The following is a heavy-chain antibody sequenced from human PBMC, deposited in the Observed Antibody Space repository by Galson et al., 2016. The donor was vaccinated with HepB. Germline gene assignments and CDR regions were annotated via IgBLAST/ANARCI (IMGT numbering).Heavy chain of an antibody. CDR2: ISNSGSTT. CDR1: GFTFSTYA. V-gene: IGHV3-23*01. Sequence: SLRLSCAASGFTFSTYAMSWVRQAPGKGLEWVSAISNSGSTTYYADSVKGRFTISRDNSNDTLYLQMTSLRDEDTALYYCAKDLSNIVVVPADMGDYLHNYGMDFWGQGTTVTISS. CDR3: AKDLSNIVVVPADMGDYLHNYGMDF. J-gene: IGHJ6*02. D-gene: IGHD2-2*01.